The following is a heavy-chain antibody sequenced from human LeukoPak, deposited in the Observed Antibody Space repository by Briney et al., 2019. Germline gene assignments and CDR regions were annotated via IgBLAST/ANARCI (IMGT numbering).Heavy chain of an antibody. CDR3: ARDPYYYDSSGYYQRSAWYFDL. V-gene: IGHV1-46*01. J-gene: IGHJ2*01. CDR2: INPSGGST. Sequence: ASVKVSCKASGYTFTSYYMHWVRQAPGQGLEWMGIINPSGGSTSYAQKFQGRVTMTRDTSTSTVYMELSSLRSEDTAVYYCARDPYYYDSSGYYQRSAWYFDLWGRGTLVTVSS. D-gene: IGHD3-22*01. CDR1: GYTFTSYY.